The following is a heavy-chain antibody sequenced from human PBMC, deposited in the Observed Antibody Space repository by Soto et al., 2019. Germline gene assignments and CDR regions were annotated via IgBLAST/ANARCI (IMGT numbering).Heavy chain of an antibody. CDR1: GGSISSYY. CDR2: VHHSWGS. J-gene: IGHJ6*02. D-gene: IGHD1-26*01. V-gene: IGHV4-59*08. Sequence: QVQLQESGPGLVKPSETLSLSCTVSGGSISSYYWSWIRQPPGKGMEWIGYVHHSWGSTYNPSLPSPVPISLETSKSQFALKLTAVTATDTAVYYCARQGFWALHGLVDVWGQGTTVTVSS. CDR3: ARQGFWALHGLVDV.